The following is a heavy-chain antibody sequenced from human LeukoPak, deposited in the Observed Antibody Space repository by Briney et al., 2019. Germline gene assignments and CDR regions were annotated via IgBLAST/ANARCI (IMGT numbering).Heavy chain of an antibody. CDR2: INPNSGGT. Sequence: ASVKVSCKASGYTFTGYYVHWVRQAPGQGLEWMGWINPNSGGTNYVQKFQGRVTMTRDTSISTAYMELSRLRSDDTAVYYCARGRYCSSTSCHMVGYWGQGTLVTVSS. CDR1: GYTFTGYY. J-gene: IGHJ4*02. V-gene: IGHV1-2*02. CDR3: ARGRYCSSTSCHMVGY. D-gene: IGHD2-2*02.